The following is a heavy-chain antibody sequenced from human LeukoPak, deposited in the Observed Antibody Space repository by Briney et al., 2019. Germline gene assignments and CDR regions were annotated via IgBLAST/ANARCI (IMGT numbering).Heavy chain of an antibody. V-gene: IGHV1-2*02. J-gene: IGHJ3*02. CDR2: INPNSGVT. D-gene: IGHD3-3*01. CDR3: ARFGVVTNDAFDI. Sequence: ASVKVSCKASGYTFNGYYLHWVRQAPGQGLEWMGWINPNSGVTKFARQFQGRVTMTWDTSVSTAYMELSRLTSDDTAMYYCARFGVVTNDAFDIWGQGTMVTISS. CDR1: GYTFNGYY.